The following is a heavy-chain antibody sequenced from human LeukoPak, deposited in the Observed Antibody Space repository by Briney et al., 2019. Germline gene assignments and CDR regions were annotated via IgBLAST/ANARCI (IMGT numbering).Heavy chain of an antibody. CDR3: AREGNRRVFDI. Sequence: GGSLRLSCSASGFSFSAYWMSWVRQAPGKGLEWVANIMEDGSEKYYVDSVKGRFTISRDNAKNSLYLQMNSLRAEDTAVYYCAREGNRRVFDIWGQGTMVTVSS. J-gene: IGHJ3*02. CDR2: IMEDGSEK. CDR1: GFSFSAYW. D-gene: IGHD2/OR15-2a*01. V-gene: IGHV3-7*01.